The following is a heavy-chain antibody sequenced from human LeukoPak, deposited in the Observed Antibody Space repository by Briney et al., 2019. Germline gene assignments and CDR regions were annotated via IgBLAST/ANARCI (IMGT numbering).Heavy chain of an antibody. CDR1: GFTFSDYG. Sequence: GGSLRLSCAASGFTFSDYGIHWVRPAPGRGLEWVAFVRYDGSDKYYADSVKGRFTLSRDNSKNTVSMQMNSLRGDDTAVYYRAKEVTASKPSDLDYWGQGTLVTVSS. V-gene: IGHV3-30*02. J-gene: IGHJ4*02. CDR2: VRYDGSDK. CDR3: AKEVTASKPSDLDY. D-gene: IGHD2-2*01.